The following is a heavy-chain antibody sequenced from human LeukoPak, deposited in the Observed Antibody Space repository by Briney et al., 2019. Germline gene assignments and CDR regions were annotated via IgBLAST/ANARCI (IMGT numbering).Heavy chain of an antibody. CDR2: ISGSDGST. D-gene: IGHD3-3*01. Sequence: GGSLRLSCAASGYTFSSYAMSWVRQAPGKGLEWVSSISGSDGSTYYADTVKGRFTISTDTSTSTPYMELKNLRAEDTAVYYFAKDPVEGVVVLFDFWGQGTLVTVSS. V-gene: IGHV3-23*01. J-gene: IGHJ4*02. CDR1: GYTFSSYA. CDR3: AKDPVEGVVVLFDF.